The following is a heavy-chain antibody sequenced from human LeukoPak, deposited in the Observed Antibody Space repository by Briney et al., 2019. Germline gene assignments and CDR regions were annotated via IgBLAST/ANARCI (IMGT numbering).Heavy chain of an antibody. CDR1: GDSVSSNSAA. J-gene: IGHJ6*02. V-gene: IGHV6-1*01. D-gene: IGHD3-22*01. Sequence: SQTLSLTCAISGDSVSSNSAAWNWIRQSPSRGLEWLGRTYYRSKWYNDYAVSVKSRITINPDTSKNQFSLKLSSVTAADTAVYYCARGKQYYYDSSGYYTSHYYYGMDVWGQGTTVTVSS. CDR3: ARGKQYYYDSSGYYTSHYYYGMDV. CDR2: TYYRSKWYN.